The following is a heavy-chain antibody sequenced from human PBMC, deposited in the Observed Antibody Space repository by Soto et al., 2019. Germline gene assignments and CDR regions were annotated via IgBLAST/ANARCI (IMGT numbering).Heavy chain of an antibody. J-gene: IGHJ4*02. Sequence: QVQLVQSGPEVKKSGASVKVSCKASGYTFTNHGISWVRQAPGHGLEWMGWVSGYNGKTKYAQELQGRVTMTTETSTSTAYVELRSLRSDDTAVYYCARDLYPLAYYFDYWGQGTLVTVSS. V-gene: IGHV1-18*04. D-gene: IGHD2-8*01. CDR1: GYTFTNHG. CDR3: ARDLYPLAYYFDY. CDR2: VSGYNGKT.